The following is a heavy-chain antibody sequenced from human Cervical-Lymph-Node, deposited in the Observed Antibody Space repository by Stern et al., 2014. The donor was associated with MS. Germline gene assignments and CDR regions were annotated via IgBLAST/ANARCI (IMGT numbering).Heavy chain of an antibody. CDR1: GFPFNWYN. CDR2: ISSTSDYT. V-gene: IGHV3-21*01. J-gene: IGHJ4*02. CDR3: ARDALFDS. Sequence: EVQLVQSGGGLVKPGGSLRLSCAASGFPFNWYNMNWVRQAPGKGLEWVSSISSTSDYTYYADSVKGRFTISRDNAKKSLYLQMNSLRADDTAVYYCARDALFDSWGQGTLVTVSS.